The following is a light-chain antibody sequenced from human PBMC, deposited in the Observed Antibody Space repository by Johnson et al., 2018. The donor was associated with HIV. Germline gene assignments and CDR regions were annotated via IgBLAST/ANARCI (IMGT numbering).Light chain of an antibody. CDR3: GTWDSSLSVYV. V-gene: IGLV1-51*01. CDR1: SSNIANNY. CDR2: DNN. Sequence: QSVLTQPPSVSAAPGQKVSISCSGSSSNIANNYVSWYQKLPGTAPKLLIYDNNKRPSGIPDRFSGSKSGTSATLGITGLQTGDEADYYCGTWDSSLSVYVFGTGTKVTVL. J-gene: IGLJ1*01.